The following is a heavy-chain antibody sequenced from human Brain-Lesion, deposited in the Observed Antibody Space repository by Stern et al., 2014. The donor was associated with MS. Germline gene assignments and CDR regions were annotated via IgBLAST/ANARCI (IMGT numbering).Heavy chain of an antibody. CDR3: ATLSPGAGGNYYRHFDY. J-gene: IGHJ4*02. CDR2: FDTEDGET. V-gene: IGHV1-24*01. CDR1: GYTLTDLS. D-gene: IGHD1-26*01. Sequence: QDQLVESGAEVKKPGASVKVSCKVSGYTLTDLSMHWVRQAPRKGLAWMGGFDTEDGETIYAQKFQGRVTMTEDTSTDTAYMELSSLRSEDTAVYYCATLSPGAGGNYYRHFDYWGQGTLVTVSS.